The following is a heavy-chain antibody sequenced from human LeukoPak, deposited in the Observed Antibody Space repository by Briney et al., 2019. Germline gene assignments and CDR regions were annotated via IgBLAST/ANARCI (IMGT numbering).Heavy chain of an antibody. Sequence: GGSLRLSCAASGFTFSIFAMSWVRQAPGKGLEWVAVTSSDLNVKLYADSVKGRFTISRDNSRSTLYLQMNSLRPEDTAIYYCAREGYYGSGSPPSLYFDYWGQGTLVTVSS. CDR2: TSSDLNVK. CDR1: GFTFSIFA. CDR3: AREGYYGSGSPPSLYFDY. V-gene: IGHV3-30*03. J-gene: IGHJ4*02. D-gene: IGHD3-10*01.